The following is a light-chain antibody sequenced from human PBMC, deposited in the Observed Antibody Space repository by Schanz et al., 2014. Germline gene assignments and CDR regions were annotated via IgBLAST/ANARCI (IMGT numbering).Light chain of an antibody. CDR3: AAWDDSLDAYF. Sequence: QSVLTQPPSASGTPGQRVTISCSGSSSNIGRNTVNWYQHLPGTAPKLLIYSNTLRPSGVPDRFSNSKSGTSASLAISGLQSEDEADYYCAAWDDSLDAYFFGSGTKLTVL. CDR1: SSNIGRNT. V-gene: IGLV1-44*01. J-gene: IGLJ1*01. CDR2: SNT.